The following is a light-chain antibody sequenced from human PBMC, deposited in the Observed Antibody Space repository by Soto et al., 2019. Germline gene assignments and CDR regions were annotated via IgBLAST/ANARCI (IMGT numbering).Light chain of an antibody. CDR3: ETWDSNSVL. Sequence: QLVLTQSSSASTSLGSSVKLTCTLSSGHSSYTIAWHQQKPGKAPRYLMKLDDTGSYNKESGVPDRFSGSSSGADRYLTISNLQFEDEADYYCETWDSNSVLFGGGTKLTVL. V-gene: IGLV4-60*02. CDR1: SGHSSYT. CDR2: LDDTGSY. J-gene: IGLJ2*01.